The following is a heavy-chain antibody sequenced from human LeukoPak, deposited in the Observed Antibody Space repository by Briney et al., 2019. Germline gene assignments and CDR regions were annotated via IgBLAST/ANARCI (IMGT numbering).Heavy chain of an antibody. Sequence: GGSLRLSCAAYGFTFSGFAMSWVRRTPGKGLEWVSGISGSGDNTLYADSVKGRFTISRDNSKNTLYLEMNSLRAEDTAIYYCAKMKGHPLPKYYMDVWGQGTTATVSS. J-gene: IGHJ6*01. CDR2: ISGSGDNT. V-gene: IGHV3-23*01. CDR3: AKMKGHPLPKYYMDV. CDR1: GFTFSGFA. D-gene: IGHD1-26*01.